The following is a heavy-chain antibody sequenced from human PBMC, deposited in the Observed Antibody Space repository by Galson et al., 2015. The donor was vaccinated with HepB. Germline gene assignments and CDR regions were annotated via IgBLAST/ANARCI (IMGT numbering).Heavy chain of an antibody. V-gene: IGHV3-30*18. J-gene: IGHJ4*02. D-gene: IGHD3-22*01. CDR3: AKPTLYFYDRSYYFDY. Sequence: SLRLSCAASGFTLSSYGMHWVRQAPGKGLEWVAVISYDGSNKYYADSVKGRFTISRDNSKNTLYLQMNSLRAEDTAVYYCAKPTLYFYDRSYYFDYWGQGTLVTVSS. CDR2: ISYDGSNK. CDR1: GFTLSSYG.